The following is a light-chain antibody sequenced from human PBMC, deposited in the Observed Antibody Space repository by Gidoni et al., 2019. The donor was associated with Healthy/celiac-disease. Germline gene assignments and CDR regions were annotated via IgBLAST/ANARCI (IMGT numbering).Light chain of an antibody. CDR2: KAS. V-gene: IGKV1-5*03. J-gene: IGKJ4*01. Sequence: DIQMTQSPSTLSASVGDRVTITCRASQSISSWLAWYQQKPGKAPKLLIDKASSLESGVPSRFSGSGSGTEFTLTISSLQPDDFATYYCQRYESYPLTFGGGTKVEIK. CDR1: QSISSW. CDR3: QRYESYPLT.